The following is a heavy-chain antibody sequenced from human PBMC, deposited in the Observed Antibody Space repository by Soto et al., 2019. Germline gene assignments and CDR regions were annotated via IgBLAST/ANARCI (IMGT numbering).Heavy chain of an antibody. Sequence: GGSLRLSCAASGFTFSSYSMNWVRQAPGKGLEWVSSISSSSSYIYYADSVKGRFTISRDNAKNSLYLQMNSLRAEDTAVYYCAGERQQWLGSYYYYYGMDVWGQGTTVTVS. J-gene: IGHJ6*02. V-gene: IGHV3-21*01. CDR2: ISSSSSYI. CDR1: GFTFSSYS. CDR3: AGERQQWLGSYYYYYGMDV. D-gene: IGHD6-19*01.